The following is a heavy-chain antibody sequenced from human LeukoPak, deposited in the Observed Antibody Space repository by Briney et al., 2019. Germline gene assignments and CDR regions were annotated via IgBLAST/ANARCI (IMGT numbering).Heavy chain of an antibody. V-gene: IGHV1-8*02. CDR2: MNPNSGNT. J-gene: IGHJ4*02. D-gene: IGHD6-13*01. Sequence: GASVKVSCKASGYTFTGYYMHWVRQAPGQGLEWMGWMNPNSGNTGYAQKFQGRVTMTRNTSISTAYMELSSLRSEDTAVYYCARGIKTSPRAAAGYWGQGTLVTVSS. CDR3: ARGIKTSPRAAAGY. CDR1: GYTFTGYY.